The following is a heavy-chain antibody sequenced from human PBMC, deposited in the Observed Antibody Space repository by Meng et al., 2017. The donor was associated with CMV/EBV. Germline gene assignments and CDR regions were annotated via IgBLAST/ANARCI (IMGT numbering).Heavy chain of an antibody. V-gene: IGHV3-74*03. Sequence: VEVVVSGGGVVQPGGSLRLSCAVSGFTLRRYWMHWVRQAPGKGLEWVSRIDSDGRDITYADSVRGRFTISRDDAKNTLYLQMNSLRVEDTAVYYCARGVAESLGWEMGYWGQGTLVTVSS. CDR1: GFTLRRYW. J-gene: IGHJ4*02. CDR2: IDSDGRDI. D-gene: IGHD1-26*01. CDR3: ARGVAESLGWEMGY.